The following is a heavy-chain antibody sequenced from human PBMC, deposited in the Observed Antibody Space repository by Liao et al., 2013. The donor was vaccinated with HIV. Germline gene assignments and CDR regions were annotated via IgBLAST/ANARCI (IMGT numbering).Heavy chain of an antibody. V-gene: IGHV4-59*01. CDR1: GDSISSYY. Sequence: QVQLQESGPGLVKPSETLSLTCNVSGDSISSYYWSWIRQAPGKGLEWIGYIYYSGSTNYNPSLKSRVTISVDTSNNQFSLNLNSMTAADTAVYYCARTAYCGADCSHDAFDIWGQGTMVTVSS. CDR3: ARTAYCGADCSHDAFDI. CDR2: IYYSGST. J-gene: IGHJ3*02. D-gene: IGHD2-21*01.